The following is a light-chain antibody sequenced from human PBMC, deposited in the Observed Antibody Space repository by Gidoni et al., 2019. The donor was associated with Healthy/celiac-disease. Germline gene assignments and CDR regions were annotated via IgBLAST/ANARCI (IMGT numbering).Light chain of an antibody. CDR3: QQYGSSSLT. J-gene: IGKJ3*01. CDR2: GAS. CDR1: QSVSSSY. V-gene: IGKV3-20*01. Sequence: EIVLTQSPGTLSLSPGERATLSCRASQSVSSSYLAWYQQKPGQAPRLLIYGASSRATGIPDRFSGSVSGTDFTLTISRLEPEDFAVYYCQQYGSSSLTFGPGTKVDIK.